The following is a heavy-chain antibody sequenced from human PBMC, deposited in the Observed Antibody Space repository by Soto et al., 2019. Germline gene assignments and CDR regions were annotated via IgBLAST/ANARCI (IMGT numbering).Heavy chain of an antibody. CDR3: SRGRSPYYGYFDP. Sequence: GGSLRLSCVASGFTFSGDWMHWVRQVPGKGLVWVSRISPDGTTTYYADSVKGRFTISTDNAKNTLYLQMNGLRADDTAVYYCSRGRSPYYGYFDPWGPGTLVTVSS. V-gene: IGHV3-74*01. D-gene: IGHD3-3*01. CDR1: GFTFSGDW. J-gene: IGHJ5*02. CDR2: ISPDGTTT.